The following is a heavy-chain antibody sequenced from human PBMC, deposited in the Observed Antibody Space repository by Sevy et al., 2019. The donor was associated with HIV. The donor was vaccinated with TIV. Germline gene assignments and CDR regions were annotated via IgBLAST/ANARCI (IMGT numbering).Heavy chain of an antibody. CDR3: ARRYYYDSSGYYQDAFDI. CDR2: IYYSGST. V-gene: IGHV4-59*01. J-gene: IGHJ3*02. Sequence: SETLSLTCTVSGGSISSYYWSWTRQPPGKGLEWIGYIYYSGSTNYNPSLKSRVTISVDTSKNQFSLKLSSVTAADTAVYYCARRYYYDSSGYYQDAFDIWGQGTMVTVSS. CDR1: GGSISSYY. D-gene: IGHD3-22*01.